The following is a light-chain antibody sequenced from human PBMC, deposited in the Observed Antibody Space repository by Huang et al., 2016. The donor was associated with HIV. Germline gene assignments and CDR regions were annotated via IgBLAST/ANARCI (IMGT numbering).Light chain of an antibody. CDR2: GAS. CDR3: QQYNNWPPPYT. Sequence: EIVMTQSPATLSVSPGERATLSCRASQTVNNYLAWYQQRPGQAPRLLIYGASTRATGIPARFSGSGSGTEFTLTISSLQSEDFAVCYCQQYNNWPPPYTFGQGTKLEIK. CDR1: QTVNNY. V-gene: IGKV3-15*01. J-gene: IGKJ2*01.